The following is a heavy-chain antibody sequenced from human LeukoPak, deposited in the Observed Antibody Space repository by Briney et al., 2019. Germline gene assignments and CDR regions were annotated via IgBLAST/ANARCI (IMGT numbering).Heavy chain of an antibody. CDR1: GDSIGSHY. D-gene: IGHD3-22*01. Sequence: RSSETLSLTCTVSGDSIGSHYWSWIRQPPGKGLEWIGYIFYVGSTNYNPSLKSRVTISVDTSKNQFSLKLNSVTAADTAVYYCARDYYDSRGEAFDIWGQGTMVIVSS. V-gene: IGHV4-59*11. CDR2: IFYVGST. CDR3: ARDYYDSRGEAFDI. J-gene: IGHJ3*02.